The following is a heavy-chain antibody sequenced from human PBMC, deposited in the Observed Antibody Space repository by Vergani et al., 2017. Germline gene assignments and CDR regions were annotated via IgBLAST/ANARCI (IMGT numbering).Heavy chain of an antibody. Sequence: VQLVESGGGVVQPGRSLRLSCAASGFTFSSYSMNWVRQAPGKGLEWVSYISSSSSTIYYADSVKGRFTISRDNAKNSLYLQMNSLRAEDTAVYYCARGGTFDWLPYGMDVWGQGTTVTVSS. CDR1: GFTFSSYS. V-gene: IGHV3-48*01. CDR2: ISSSSSTI. D-gene: IGHD3-9*01. J-gene: IGHJ6*02. CDR3: ARGGTFDWLPYGMDV.